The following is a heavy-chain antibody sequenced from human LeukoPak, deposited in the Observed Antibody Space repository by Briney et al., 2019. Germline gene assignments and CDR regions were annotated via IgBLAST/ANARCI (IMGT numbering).Heavy chain of an antibody. CDR3: ARRTPYSGSYIFDY. CDR2: IYYSGTT. D-gene: IGHD1-26*01. J-gene: IGHJ4*02. Sequence: PSETLSLTCTVSGGSISSGSYYWAWIRQPPGKGLEWIGSIYYSGTTYYNPSLKSRVTISADTSKNQISLKLSSVTAADTAVYYCARRTPYSGSYIFDYWGQGTLVTVCS. V-gene: IGHV4-39*01. CDR1: GGSISSGSYY.